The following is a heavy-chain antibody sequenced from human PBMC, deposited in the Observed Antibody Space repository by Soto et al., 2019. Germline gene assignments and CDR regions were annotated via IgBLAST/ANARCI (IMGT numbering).Heavy chain of an antibody. CDR1: GHSISSGFYY. CDR2: IYHSGST. Sequence: TSETLSLICAVSGHSISSGFYYWGWVRQPPGKGLEWIGSIYHSGSTNYNPSLKSRVTISVDTSKNQFSLKLSSVTAADTAVYYCASGGGGNSAEVFDYWGQGTLVTVSS. J-gene: IGHJ4*02. V-gene: IGHV4-38-2*01. D-gene: IGHD2-21*02. CDR3: ASGGGGNSAEVFDY.